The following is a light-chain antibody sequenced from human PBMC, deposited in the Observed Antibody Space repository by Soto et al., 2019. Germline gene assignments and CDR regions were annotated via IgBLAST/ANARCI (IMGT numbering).Light chain of an antibody. CDR3: GTWDSSLSAVV. V-gene: IGLV1-51*01. Sequence: QSVLTQPPSVSAASGQTVTISCSGSSSNIGNNYVSWYQQLPGTAPKLLIYDNNKRPSGIPDRFSGSKSGTSATLGITGLQTGDEAEYYCGTWDSSLSAVVFGGGTKLTVL. J-gene: IGLJ2*01. CDR1: SSNIGNNY. CDR2: DNN.